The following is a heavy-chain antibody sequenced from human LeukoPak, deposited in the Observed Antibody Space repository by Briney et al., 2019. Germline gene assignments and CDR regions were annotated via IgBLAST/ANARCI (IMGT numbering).Heavy chain of an antibody. CDR3: ARRGSIAVAVSFNY. CDR2: IYYSGST. J-gene: IGHJ4*02. D-gene: IGHD6-19*01. V-gene: IGHV4-59*12. CDR1: GGSISSYY. Sequence: SETLSLTCTVSGGSISSYYWSWIRQPPGKGLEWIGYIYYSGSTNYNPSLKSRVTISVDTSKNQFSLKLSSVTAADTAVYYCARRGSIAVAVSFNYWGQGTLVTVSS.